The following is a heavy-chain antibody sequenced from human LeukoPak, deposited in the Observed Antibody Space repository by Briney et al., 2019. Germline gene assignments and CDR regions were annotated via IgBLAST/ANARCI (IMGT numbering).Heavy chain of an antibody. V-gene: IGHV3-48*03. CDR2: RSSSGSTI. J-gene: IGHJ4*02. Sequence: GGSLRLSCAASGFXFSGFEINWVRQAPGKGLEWVSHRSSSGSTIYYADTVKGRFTVSRDNAKTSLYLQMNSLRAEDMAVYYCARDPGHCSSTSCYKFFDYWGQGTLVTVSS. CDR3: ARDPGHCSSTSCYKFFDY. CDR1: GFXFSGFE. D-gene: IGHD2-2*02.